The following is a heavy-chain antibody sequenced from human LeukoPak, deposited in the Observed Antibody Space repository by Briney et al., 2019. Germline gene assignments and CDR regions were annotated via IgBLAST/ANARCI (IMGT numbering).Heavy chain of an antibody. CDR1: LYTSTGDN. Sequence: ASAKVSRKPSLYTSTGDNMRWVRQGPRQGLESRGCVNPNSGGTNYAQKFQGRVTMTRDTPISTAYMELSRLRSDAAAVYYCARDRRVYGSGSYLGKADYFDYWGQGTLVTVSS. D-gene: IGHD3-10*01. V-gene: IGHV1-2*02. J-gene: IGHJ4*02. CDR2: VNPNSGGT. CDR3: ARDRRVYGSGSYLGKADYFDY.